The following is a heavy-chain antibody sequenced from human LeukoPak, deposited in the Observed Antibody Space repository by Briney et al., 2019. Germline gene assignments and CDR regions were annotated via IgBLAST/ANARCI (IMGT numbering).Heavy chain of an antibody. CDR2: ISGSGGST. CDR1: GFTFSSYS. J-gene: IGHJ4*02. V-gene: IGHV3-23*01. D-gene: IGHD6-13*01. CDR3: AKDTLYSSTIDY. Sequence: GGSLRLSXAASGFTFSSYSMNWVRQAPGKGLEWVSAISGSGGSTYYADSVKGRFTISRDNSKNTLYLQMNSLRAEDTAVYYCAKDTLYSSTIDYWGQGTLVTVSS.